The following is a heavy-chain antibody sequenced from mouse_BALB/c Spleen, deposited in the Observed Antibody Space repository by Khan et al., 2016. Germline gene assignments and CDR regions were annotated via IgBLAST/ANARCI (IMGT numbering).Heavy chain of an antibody. CDR3: GSEYAMDY. Sequence: VPLLPSGPRLVKPSQTLSLTCSVTGDSITSGSWHWIRKFPGNKLEYMGYISYSGSTYYNPSLKSRISITRDTSTNQDYLQLKSGTTEDTATYYCGSEYAMDYWGKGTSVTVSS. J-gene: IGHJ4*01. CDR1: GDSITSGS. CDR2: ISYSGST. V-gene: IGHV3-8*02.